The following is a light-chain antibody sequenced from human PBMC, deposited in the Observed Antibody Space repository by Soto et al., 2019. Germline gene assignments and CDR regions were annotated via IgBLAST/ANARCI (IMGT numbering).Light chain of an antibody. J-gene: IGKJ1*01. CDR3: QQYNNWLGT. Sequence: IQMTQSPSSLSASVGDRVTITCRTSQGIRNDLGWYQQKPGKAPKLLIYAASSLQSGVPSRFSGSGSGTDFTLTISSLQSEDFAVYYCQQYNNWLGTFGQGTKVDIK. CDR2: AAS. CDR1: QGIRND. V-gene: IGKV1-6*01.